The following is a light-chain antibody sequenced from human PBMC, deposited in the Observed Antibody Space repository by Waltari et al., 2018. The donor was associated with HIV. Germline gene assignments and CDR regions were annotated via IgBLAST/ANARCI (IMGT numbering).Light chain of an antibody. Sequence: QSALTQPRSVSGSPGPSVTISCTGTNSDVGGYNYVSWYQQHPGKAPKLMIYDVSKRPSGVPDRFSGSKSGNTASLTISGLQAEDEADYYCCSYAGSYTYVFGSGTKVTVL. V-gene: IGLV2-11*01. J-gene: IGLJ1*01. CDR1: NSDVGGYNY. CDR3: CSYAGSYTYV. CDR2: DVS.